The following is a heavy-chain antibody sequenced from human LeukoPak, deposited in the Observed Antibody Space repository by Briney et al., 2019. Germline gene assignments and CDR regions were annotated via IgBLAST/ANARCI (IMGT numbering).Heavy chain of an antibody. J-gene: IGHJ4*02. CDR1: GYTFTSYY. CDR3: AILYCGGDCYPRY. Sequence: ASVKVSCKTSGYTFTSYYMHWVRQAPGQGLEWMGIINPSGGSTTYAQKFQGRVTMTEDTSTDTAYMELSSLRSEDTAVYYCAILYCGGDCYPRYWGQGTLVTVSS. D-gene: IGHD2-21*02. V-gene: IGHV1-46*01. CDR2: INPSGGST.